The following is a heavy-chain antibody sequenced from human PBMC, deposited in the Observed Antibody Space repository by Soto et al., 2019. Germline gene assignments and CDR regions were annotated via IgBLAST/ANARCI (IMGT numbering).Heavy chain of an antibody. CDR1: GYTFTTYG. CDR2: ISPYNGTT. Sequence: GASVKVSCKASGYTFTTYGISWVRQAPGQGLGWMGWISPYNGTTKYAGKFQGGMTMTTDTATSTAYMDLRSLRSDDTAVYYCARDGERDTGLNFYYYLHGMDAWGKGTRVTVSS. J-gene: IGHJ6*04. V-gene: IGHV1-18*04. CDR3: ARDGERDTGLNFYYYLHGMDA. D-gene: IGHD1-1*01.